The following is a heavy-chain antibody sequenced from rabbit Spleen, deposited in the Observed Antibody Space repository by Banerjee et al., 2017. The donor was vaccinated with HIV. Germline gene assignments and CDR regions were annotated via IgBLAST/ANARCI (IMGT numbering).Heavy chain of an antibody. CDR2: INTITGKA. D-gene: IGHD1-1*01. J-gene: IGHJ6*01. CDR1: GFSFSNKAV. CDR3: ARDTSSSFSSYGMDL. Sequence: QEQLVESGGGLVKPTGSLKLSCTASGFSFSNKAVMCWVRQAPGKGLEWIACINTITGKAVYASWAKGRFTFSKTSSTTVTLQMTSLTAADTATYFCARDTSSSFSSYGMDLWGQGTLVTVS. V-gene: IGHV1S45*01.